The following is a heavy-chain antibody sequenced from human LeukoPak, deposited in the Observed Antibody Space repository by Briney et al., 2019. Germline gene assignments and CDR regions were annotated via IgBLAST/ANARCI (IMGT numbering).Heavy chain of an antibody. CDR3: ARAPGGYYDSSGYGMDV. CDR2: IYSGGST. V-gene: IGHV3-53*01. CDR1: GFTVSSNY. Sequence: HPGGSLRLSCAASGFTVSSNYMSWVRQAPGKGLEWVSVIYSGGSTYYADSVKGRFTISRDNSKNTLYLQMNSLRAEDTAVYYCARAPGGYYDSSGYGMDVWGQGTTVTVSS. D-gene: IGHD3-22*01. J-gene: IGHJ6*02.